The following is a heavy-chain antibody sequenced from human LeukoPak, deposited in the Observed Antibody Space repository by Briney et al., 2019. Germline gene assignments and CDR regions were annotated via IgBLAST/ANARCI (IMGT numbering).Heavy chain of an antibody. J-gene: IGHJ4*02. CDR3: ARGFNLSGSSRDTDFIDY. CDR2: IYYSGST. V-gene: IGHV4-31*03. D-gene: IGHD1-26*01. Sequence: SQTLSLTCTVSGGSISSGGYYWSWIRQHPGKGLEWIGYIYYSGSTYYNPSLKSRVTISVDTSKNQFSLKLSSVTAADTAVYYCARGFNLSGSSRDTDFIDYWGQGTLVTVSS. CDR1: GGSISSGGYY.